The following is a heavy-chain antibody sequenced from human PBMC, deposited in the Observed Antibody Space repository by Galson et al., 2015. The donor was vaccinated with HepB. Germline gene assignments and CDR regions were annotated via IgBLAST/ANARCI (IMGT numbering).Heavy chain of an antibody. D-gene: IGHD3-10*01. CDR2: ISYVGSNK. J-gene: IGHJ4*02. V-gene: IGHV3-30*04. Sequence: SLRLSCAASGFTFSSYAMHWVRQAPGKGLEWVAVISYVGSNKYYADSVKGRFTISRDNSKNTLYLQMNSLRAEDTAVYYCARDPYGSGSYFGECDYWGQGTLVTVSS. CDR3: ARDPYGSGSYFGECDY. CDR1: GFTFSSYA.